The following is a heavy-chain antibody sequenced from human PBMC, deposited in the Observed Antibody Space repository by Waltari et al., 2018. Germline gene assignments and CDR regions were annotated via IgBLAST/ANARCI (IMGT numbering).Heavy chain of an antibody. J-gene: IGHJ4*02. D-gene: IGHD2-2*01. CDR2: ISSNGGST. CDR3: ARGRTSSTSSKTWRTNFDY. V-gene: IGHV3-64*01. Sequence: EVQLVESGGGLVQPGGSLRLSCAASGFTFSSYAMHWVRQAPGKGLEYVSAISSNGGSTYYANSVKGRFTISRDNSKNTLYLQMGSLRAEDMAVYYRARGRTSSTSSKTWRTNFDYWGQGTLVTVSS. CDR1: GFTFSSYA.